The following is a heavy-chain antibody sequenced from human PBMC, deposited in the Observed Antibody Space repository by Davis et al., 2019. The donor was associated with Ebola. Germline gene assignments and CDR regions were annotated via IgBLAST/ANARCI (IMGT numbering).Heavy chain of an antibody. Sequence: KVSCKGSGYSFTSYWINWVRQMPGKGLEWMGRIDPSDSYTNYSPSFQGHVTISADKFISTAYLQWSSLKASDTAMYYCARHHSLYASSFPWGQGTLVTVSS. V-gene: IGHV5-10-1*01. D-gene: IGHD3-22*01. CDR3: ARHHSLYASSFP. CDR1: GYSFTSYW. J-gene: IGHJ5*02. CDR2: IDPSDSYT.